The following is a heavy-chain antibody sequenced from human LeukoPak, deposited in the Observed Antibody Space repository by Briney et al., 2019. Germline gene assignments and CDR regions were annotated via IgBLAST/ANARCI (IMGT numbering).Heavy chain of an antibody. CDR2: VSGSRGRT. D-gene: IGHD3-22*01. J-gene: IGHJ6*03. CDR1: GFTFSSYA. V-gene: IGHV3-23*01. CDR3: ARGSSGSTYYYMDV. Sequence: GGALRLSCAASGFTFSSYAMTSVRQAPGRGLDWISGVSGSRGRTYYAESVKGRFTSSRDDLKNTLYLQMNSLRVEETAVYYCARGSSGSTYYYMDVWGKGPTVTVSS.